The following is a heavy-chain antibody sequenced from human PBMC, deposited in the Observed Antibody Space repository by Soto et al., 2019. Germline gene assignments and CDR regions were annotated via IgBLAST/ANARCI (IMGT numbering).Heavy chain of an antibody. CDR1: GFIFSSCG. CDR2: ISYDGIKK. Sequence: QVQLVESGGGVVQPGRSLRLSCAASGFIFSSCGMHWVRQAPGKGLEWVAVISYDGIKKYYGDSVKGRFTISRDNSKNALYLQMNRLSADDTAAYYCLKDGGPFGDGRARGDCWGQGTLVAVSS. D-gene: IGHD3-16*01. J-gene: IGHJ4*02. CDR3: LKDGGPFGDGRARGDC. V-gene: IGHV3-30*18.